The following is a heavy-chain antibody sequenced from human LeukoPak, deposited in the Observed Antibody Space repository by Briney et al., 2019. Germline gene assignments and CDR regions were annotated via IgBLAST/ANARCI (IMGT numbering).Heavy chain of an antibody. CDR3: AREGVYGDYARNWFDP. Sequence: GASVKVSCKASGYTFTGYYMHWVRQAPGQGLEWMGWINPNSGGTNYAQKFQGRVTMTRDTSISTAYMELSRLRSDDTAVYYCAREGVYGDYARNWFDPWGQGTLVTVSS. CDR2: INPNSGGT. J-gene: IGHJ5*02. D-gene: IGHD4-17*01. V-gene: IGHV1-2*02. CDR1: GYTFTGYY.